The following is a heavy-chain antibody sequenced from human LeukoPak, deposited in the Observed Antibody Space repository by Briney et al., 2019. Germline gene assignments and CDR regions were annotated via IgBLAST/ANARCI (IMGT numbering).Heavy chain of an antibody. CDR3: ARRSGIAVAGAFDY. CDR1: GFTFSSYE. J-gene: IGHJ4*02. Sequence: GGSLRLSCAASGFTFSSYEMNWVRQAPGKGLEWVSYISSSGSTIYYADSVKGRFTISRDNTKNSLYLQMNSLRAEDTAVYYCARRSGIAVAGAFDYWGQGTLVTVSS. D-gene: IGHD6-19*01. CDR2: ISSSGSTI. V-gene: IGHV3-48*03.